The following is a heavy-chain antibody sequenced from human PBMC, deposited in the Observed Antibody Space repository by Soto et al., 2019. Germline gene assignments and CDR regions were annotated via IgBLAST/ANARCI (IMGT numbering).Heavy chain of an antibody. V-gene: IGHV1-2*02. CDR2: INPNSGGT. CDR3: AREPPPAYCGGDCYSGKFDY. J-gene: IGHJ4*01. Sequence: ASVKVSCKASGYTFTGYYMHWVRQAPGQGLEWMGWINPNSGGTNYAQKFQGRVTMARDTSISTAYMELSRLRSDDTAVYYCAREPPPAYCGGDCYSGKFDYWG. CDR1: GYTFTGYY. D-gene: IGHD2-21*02.